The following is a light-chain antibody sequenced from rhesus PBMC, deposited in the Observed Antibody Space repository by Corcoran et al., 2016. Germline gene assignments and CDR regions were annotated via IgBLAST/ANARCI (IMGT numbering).Light chain of an antibody. CDR3: QQYSSSLIFT. J-gene: IGKJ3*01. CDR1: QSTSSW. Sequence: DIQMTQSPSSLSASVGDTVTITCRASQSTSSWVAWYQQKPGKAPKLLIYKASSLQSGVPSRFSGSGAGTDFTLTISHLQSEDFATSYCQQYSSSLIFTFGPGTKLDIK. V-gene: IGKV1-22*01. CDR2: KAS.